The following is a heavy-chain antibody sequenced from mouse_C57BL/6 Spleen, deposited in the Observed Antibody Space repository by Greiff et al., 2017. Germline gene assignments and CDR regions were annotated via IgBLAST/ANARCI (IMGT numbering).Heavy chain of an antibody. V-gene: IGHV1-69*01. Sequence: QVQLQQSGAELVMPGASVKLSCKASGYTFTSYWMHWVKQRPGQGLEWIGEIDPSDSYTNYNQKFKGKSTLTVDKSSSTAYMQLSSLTSEDSAVYYCATIYYGNTWFAYWGQGTLVTVSA. J-gene: IGHJ3*01. CDR1: GYTFTSYW. CDR2: IDPSDSYT. D-gene: IGHD2-1*01. CDR3: ATIYYGNTWFAY.